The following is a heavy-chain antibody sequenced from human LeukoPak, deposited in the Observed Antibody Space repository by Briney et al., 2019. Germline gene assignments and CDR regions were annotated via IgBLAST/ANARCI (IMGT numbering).Heavy chain of an antibody. J-gene: IGHJ4*02. V-gene: IGHV1-46*01. Sequence: ASVKVSCKASGYTFTNYYIHWVRQAPGQGLQWMGIINPSGGTTSYAQKFQGRVTMTRDTSTSTVYMELSSLRSEDTAVYYCSRSGWAHDYWGQGTLVTVSS. D-gene: IGHD3-3*01. CDR2: INPSGGTT. CDR1: GYTFTNYY. CDR3: SRSGWAHDY.